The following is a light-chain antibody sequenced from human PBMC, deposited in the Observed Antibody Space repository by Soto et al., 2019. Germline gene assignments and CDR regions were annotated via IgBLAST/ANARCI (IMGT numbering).Light chain of an antibody. Sequence: DAQMTQSPSTLSASVGDTVTITCRASQSISTWLAWYQQKPGKAPKLLIYAASNLHTGVPSRFSGSGSGTQLTITISGLQPDDFETYYCQHYNSYSWTFGQGTKVDI. CDR1: QSISTW. J-gene: IGKJ1*01. CDR2: AAS. V-gene: IGKV1-5*01. CDR3: QHYNSYSWT.